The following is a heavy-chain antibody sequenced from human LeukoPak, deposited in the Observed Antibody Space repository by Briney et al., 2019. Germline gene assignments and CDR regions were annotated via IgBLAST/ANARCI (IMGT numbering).Heavy chain of an antibody. V-gene: IGHV4-61*02. CDR1: GGSLSSGSYY. D-gene: IGHD1-26*01. Sequence: SETLSLTCPVSGGSLSSGSYYWSWIRQPAGKGLEWIGRIDTSGSTNYNPSLKSRVTISVDTSKNQFSLKLSSVTAADTAVYYCATSGSYYEYWGQGTLVTVSS. CDR3: ATSGSYYEY. CDR2: IDTSGST. J-gene: IGHJ4*02.